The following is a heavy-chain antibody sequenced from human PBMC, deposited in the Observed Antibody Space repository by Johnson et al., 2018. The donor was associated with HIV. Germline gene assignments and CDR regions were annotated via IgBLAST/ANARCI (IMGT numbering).Heavy chain of an antibody. J-gene: IGHJ3*02. D-gene: IGHD6-13*01. V-gene: IGHV3-20*04. CDR1: GFTFEDFG. CDR2: ISWNGGSI. Sequence: VQVLESGGGVVRPGGSLRLSCTASGFTFEDFGMSWVRQVPGKGLEWVSGISWNGGSIGYADSVKGRFTISRDNAKKSLFLQMNSLRPEDTALYYCAKPIAAAGTVGDGFDIWGRGTMVTVSS. CDR3: AKPIAAAGTVGDGFDI.